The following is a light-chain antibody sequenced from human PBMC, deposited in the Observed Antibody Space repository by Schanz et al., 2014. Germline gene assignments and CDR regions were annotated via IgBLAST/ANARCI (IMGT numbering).Light chain of an antibody. CDR3: SSYTSRSTHWV. J-gene: IGLJ3*02. Sequence: QSALTQPASVSGSPGQSITISCTGTSSDVGNYGLVSWYQLHPGKAPKLMIYDVSNRPSGVSNRFSGSKSGNTASLTISGLQAEDEADYYCSSYTSRSTHWVFGGGTKLTVL. V-gene: IGLV2-14*02. CDR1: SSDVGNYGL. CDR2: DVS.